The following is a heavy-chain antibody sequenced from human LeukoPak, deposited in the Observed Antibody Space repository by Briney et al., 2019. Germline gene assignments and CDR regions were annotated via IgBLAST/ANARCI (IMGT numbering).Heavy chain of an antibody. D-gene: IGHD1-26*01. CDR3: AREGSGTFFDY. CDR1: EFTFSDYA. Sequence: PGGSLRLSCAASEFTFSDYAMHWVRQAPGKGLEWVAVISYDGDNKSYADSVKGRFTISRDNSKNTLYLQMNSLRAEDTAVYYCAREGSGTFFDYWGQGTLVTVSS. CDR2: ISYDGDNK. V-gene: IGHV3-30-3*01. J-gene: IGHJ4*02.